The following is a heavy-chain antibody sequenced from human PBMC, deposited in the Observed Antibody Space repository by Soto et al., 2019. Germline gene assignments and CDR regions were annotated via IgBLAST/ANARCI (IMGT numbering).Heavy chain of an antibody. D-gene: IGHD2-2*01. CDR3: ARDHSIVVVPAALPTAQNAFDI. J-gene: IGHJ3*02. CDR2: INPSGGST. Sequence: QVQLVQSGAEVKKPGALVKVSCKASGYTFTSYYMHWVRQAPGQGLEWMGIINPSGGSTSYAQKFQGRVTMTRDTSTSTVYMELSSLRSEDTAVYYCARDHSIVVVPAALPTAQNAFDIWGQGTMVTVSS. V-gene: IGHV1-46*01. CDR1: GYTFTSYY.